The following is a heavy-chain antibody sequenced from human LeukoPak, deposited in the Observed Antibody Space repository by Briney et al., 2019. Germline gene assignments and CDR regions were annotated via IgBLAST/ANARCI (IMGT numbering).Heavy chain of an antibody. CDR2: ISYDGSNK. CDR1: GFTFSSYG. J-gene: IGHJ4*02. Sequence: GGSLRLSCAASGFTFSSYGMHWVRQAPGKGLEWVAVISYDGSNKYYADSVKGRFTISRDNSKNTLYLQMNSLRAEDTAVYYCARDHSSGYIDYWGQGTLVTVSS. V-gene: IGHV3-30*03. CDR3: ARDHSSGYIDY. D-gene: IGHD3-22*01.